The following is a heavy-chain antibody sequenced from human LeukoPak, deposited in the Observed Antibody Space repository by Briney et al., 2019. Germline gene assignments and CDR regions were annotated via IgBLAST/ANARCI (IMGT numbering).Heavy chain of an antibody. V-gene: IGHV3-30*04. J-gene: IGHJ3*02. CDR2: ILYDGSNK. Sequence: GGSLRLSCAASGFTFSNYAMHWVRQAPGKGLEWVAIILYDGSNKYYADSVKGRFTISGDNSKNTLYLQMNSLRAEDTAVYYCARDSLAFDIWGQGTMVTVSS. CDR1: GFTFSNYA. CDR3: ARDSLAFDI.